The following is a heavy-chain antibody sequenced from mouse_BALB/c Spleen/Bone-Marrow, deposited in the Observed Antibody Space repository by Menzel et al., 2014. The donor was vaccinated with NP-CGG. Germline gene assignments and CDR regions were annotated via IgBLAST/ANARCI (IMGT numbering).Heavy chain of an antibody. V-gene: IGHV7-3*02. CDR3: TRDMGLLRFDY. Sequence: EVQVVESGGGLVQPGGSLRLSCAPSGFTFXDYYMSWVRQPPGKALEWLGFIRNKPNGYTTEYSASVKGRFTISRDNSQSILYLQMNTLRVEDSATYYCTRDMGLLRFDYWGQGTTLTVSS. CDR2: IRNKPNGYTT. J-gene: IGHJ2*01. CDR1: GFTFXDYY. D-gene: IGHD1-1*01.